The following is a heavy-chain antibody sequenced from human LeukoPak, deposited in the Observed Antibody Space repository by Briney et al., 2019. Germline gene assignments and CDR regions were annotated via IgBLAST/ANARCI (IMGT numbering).Heavy chain of an antibody. J-gene: IGHJ3*02. CDR2: IFYSGST. D-gene: IGHD3-22*01. CDR1: SGSISTSNYY. CDR3: AKSNGYGFIDI. V-gene: IGHV4-39*07. Sequence: SETLSLTCTVSSGSISTSNYYWGWVRQPPGKALEWSGNIFYSGSTYYSPSLKSRVTISLDTSRSQFSLKLNSVTAAATAVYYCAKSNGYGFIDIWGQGTMVTVSS.